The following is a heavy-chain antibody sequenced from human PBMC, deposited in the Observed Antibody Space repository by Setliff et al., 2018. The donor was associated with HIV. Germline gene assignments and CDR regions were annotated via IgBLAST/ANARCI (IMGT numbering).Heavy chain of an antibody. CDR2: AYHAGLI. CDR1: GASITSLGYY. CDR3: ARGHSYGSEIHHFDP. V-gene: IGHV4-39*01. D-gene: IGHD3-10*01. Sequence: SETLSLTCSVSGASITSLGYYWGWVRQPPGRGLEWIGNAYHAGLIYYNPSLKSRAAISVDTSRNQFFLTLTSVTAADTAMYYCARGHSYGSEIHHFDPWGQGTLVTVSS. J-gene: IGHJ5*02.